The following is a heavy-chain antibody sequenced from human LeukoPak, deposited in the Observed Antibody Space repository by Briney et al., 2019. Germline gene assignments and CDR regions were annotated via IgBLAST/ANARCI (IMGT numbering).Heavy chain of an antibody. J-gene: IGHJ3*02. V-gene: IGHV3-23*01. D-gene: IGHD3-9*01. CDR3: ARIDWSSSRTWAFDI. Sequence: GGSLRLSCVASGFTFSSNAMSWVRQAPGKGLEWVSVITGNDGSTYYADSVKGRFTISRDNAENSLYLQMNSLSVEDTAVYYCARIDWSSSRTWAFDIWGQGTKVTVSS. CDR2: ITGNDGST. CDR1: GFTFSSNA.